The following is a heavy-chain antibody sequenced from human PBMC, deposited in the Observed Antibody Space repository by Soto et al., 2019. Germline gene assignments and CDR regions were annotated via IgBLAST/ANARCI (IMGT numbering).Heavy chain of an antibody. D-gene: IGHD4-4*01. CDR1: GFTFSSYE. V-gene: IGHV3-48*03. CDR3: ARDPAIYSGNFDYGLDV. Sequence: EVQLVESGGGLVQAGGSLRLFCAVSGFTFSSYEMNWVRQAPGKGLEWVSYIGTSGTTIYYADSVRGRFTISRDNAKNSLYLQMNSLRAEDTAVYYCARDPAIYSGNFDYGLDVW. CDR2: IGTSGTTI. J-gene: IGHJ6*01.